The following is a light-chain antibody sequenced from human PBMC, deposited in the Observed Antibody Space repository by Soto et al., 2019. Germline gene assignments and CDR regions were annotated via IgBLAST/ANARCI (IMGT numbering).Light chain of an antibody. Sequence: DIQMTQSPSTLSASVGDRVTITCRASQSISTWLAWYQQKPGTAPKLLIYKASSLQSGVPSRFRGSGSGTEFTLTISSLQPDDFATYYCQQYNSYSRTFGQGTKVEVK. CDR3: QQYNSYSRT. V-gene: IGKV1-5*03. CDR2: KAS. CDR1: QSISTW. J-gene: IGKJ1*01.